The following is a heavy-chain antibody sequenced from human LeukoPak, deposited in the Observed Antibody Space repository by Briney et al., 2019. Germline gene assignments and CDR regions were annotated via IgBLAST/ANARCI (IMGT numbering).Heavy chain of an antibody. Sequence: GGSLRLSCAASGFTFSSYDMHWVRQATGKGLEWVSAIGTAGDTYYPGSVKGRFTISRENAKNSLYLQMNSLRAGDTAVYYCARDHYDSSGYYGMDVWGQGTTVTVSS. CDR1: GFTFSSYD. J-gene: IGHJ6*02. V-gene: IGHV3-13*01. D-gene: IGHD3-22*01. CDR3: ARDHYDSSGYYGMDV. CDR2: IGTAGDT.